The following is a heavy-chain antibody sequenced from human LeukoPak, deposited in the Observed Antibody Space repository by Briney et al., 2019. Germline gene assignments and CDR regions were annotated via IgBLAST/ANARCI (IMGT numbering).Heavy chain of an antibody. CDR3: ARGGYYYDSSGYYYGSLLDY. CDR2: INHSGST. CDR1: GGSFSGYY. J-gene: IGHJ4*02. V-gene: IGHV4-34*01. Sequence: PSETLSLTCAVYGGSFSGYYWSWIRQPPGKGLEWIGEINHSGSTNYNPSLKSRVTISVDTSKNQFSLNLSSVTAADTAVYYCARGGYYYDSSGYYYGSLLDYWGQGTLVTVSS. D-gene: IGHD3-22*01.